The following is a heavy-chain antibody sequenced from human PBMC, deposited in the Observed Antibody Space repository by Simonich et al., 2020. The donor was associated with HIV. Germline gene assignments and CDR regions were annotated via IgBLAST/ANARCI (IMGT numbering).Heavy chain of an antibody. CDR1: GGSFSGYY. V-gene: IGHV4-34*01. D-gene: IGHD1-1*01. Sequence: QVQLQQWGAGLLKPSETLSLTCAVYGGSFSGYYWSWLRQPPGKGLGWIGEIKHSGSTNYNPSLKSRVTISVDTSKNQFSLKLSSVTAADTAVYYCSRGVSGTAYFYYFMDVWGKGTTVTVSS. CDR3: SRGVSGTAYFYYFMDV. CDR2: IKHSGST. J-gene: IGHJ6*03.